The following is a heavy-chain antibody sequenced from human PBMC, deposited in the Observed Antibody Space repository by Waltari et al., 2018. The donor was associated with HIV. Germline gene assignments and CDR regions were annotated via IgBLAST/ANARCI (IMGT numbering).Heavy chain of an antibody. CDR1: GFTVSSNY. CDR3: ARVQGIAARVFYYYGMDV. Sequence: EVQLVESGGGLIQPGGSLRLSCAASGFTVSSNYMSWVRQAPGKGLEWVSVIYSGGSTYYADSVKGRFTISRDNSKNTLYLQMNSLRAEDTAVYYCARVQGIAARVFYYYGMDVWGQGTTVTVSS. J-gene: IGHJ6*02. CDR2: IYSGGST. D-gene: IGHD6-6*01. V-gene: IGHV3-53*01.